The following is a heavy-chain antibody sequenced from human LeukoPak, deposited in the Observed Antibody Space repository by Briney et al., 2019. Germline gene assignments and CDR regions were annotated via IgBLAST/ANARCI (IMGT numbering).Heavy chain of an antibody. CDR1: GFTFSNAW. Sequence: GGSLRLSCAASGFTFSNAWMSWVRQAPGKGLEWVANIKQDGSEKYYVDSVKGRFTISRDNAKNSLYLQMNSLRAEDTAVYYCALISTGHAFDIWGQGTMVTVSS. CDR2: IKQDGSEK. D-gene: IGHD2/OR15-2a*01. CDR3: ALISTGHAFDI. V-gene: IGHV3-7*01. J-gene: IGHJ3*02.